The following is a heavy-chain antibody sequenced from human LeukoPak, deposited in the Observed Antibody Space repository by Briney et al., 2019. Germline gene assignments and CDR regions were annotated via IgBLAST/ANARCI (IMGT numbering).Heavy chain of an antibody. D-gene: IGHD6-19*01. V-gene: IGHV3-66*02. CDR2: IYSGGST. J-gene: IGHJ4*02. CDR1: GFTVSSNY. CDR3: ARELAVAGTNY. Sequence: PGGSLRLSCAASGFTVSSNYMSWVRQATGKGLEWVSVIYSGGSTYYADSVKGRFTISRDNSKNTLYLQMNSLRAEDTAVYYCARELAVAGTNYWGQGTLVTVSS.